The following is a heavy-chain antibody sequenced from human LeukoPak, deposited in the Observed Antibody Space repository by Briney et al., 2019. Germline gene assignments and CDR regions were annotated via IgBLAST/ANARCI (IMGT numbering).Heavy chain of an antibody. J-gene: IGHJ4*02. CDR1: GFIFTTYA. CDR2: VSSSGSDT. CDR3: ARRVLGAVGYFDY. D-gene: IGHD4-23*01. V-gene: IGHV3-23*05. Sequence: GGSLRLSCAASGFIFTTYAMGWVRQLPGKGLEWVSSVSSSGSDTYYTSSVKGRFTISRDNSKNTLYLQVNSLRVEDTAVYYCARRVLGAVGYFDYWGQGALDTVSS.